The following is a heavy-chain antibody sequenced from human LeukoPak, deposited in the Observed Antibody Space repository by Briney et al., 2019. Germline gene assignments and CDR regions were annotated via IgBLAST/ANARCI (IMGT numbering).Heavy chain of an antibody. D-gene: IGHD6-13*01. Sequence: PSQTLSLTCTVSGGSISSGGYYWSWIRQPPGKGLEWIGYIYHSGSTYYNPSLKSRVTISVDRSKNQFSLKLSSVTAADTAVYYCARGRIAAATGLGYWGQGTLVTVSS. V-gene: IGHV4-30-2*01. J-gene: IGHJ4*02. CDR2: IYHSGST. CDR1: GGSISSGGYY. CDR3: ARGRIAAATGLGY.